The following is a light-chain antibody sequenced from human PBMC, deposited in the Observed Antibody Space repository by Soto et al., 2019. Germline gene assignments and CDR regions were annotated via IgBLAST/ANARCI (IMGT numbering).Light chain of an antibody. CDR2: GTS. CDR3: QQYGNGNSPRYS. Sequence: EIVLTQSPATLSLSPGERATLSCRASQSVSSNYLAWYQQKPGQAPRLLIYGTSSRATGIPDRFSGSGSGTDFTLSISRLEPEDFAVYYCQQYGNGNSPRYSFGQGTRLEIK. V-gene: IGKV3-20*01. CDR1: QSVSSNY. J-gene: IGKJ2*03.